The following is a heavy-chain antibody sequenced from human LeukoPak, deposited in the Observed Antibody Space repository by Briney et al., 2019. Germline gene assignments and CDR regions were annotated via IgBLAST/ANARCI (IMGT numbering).Heavy chain of an antibody. V-gene: IGHV3-53*01. D-gene: IGHD3-16*02. CDR1: GFTVSTSY. CDR3: ARDEVWGSFRYVDY. J-gene: IGHJ4*02. CDR2: IYGGGST. Sequence: GGSLRLSCAASGFTVSTSYMNWVRQAPGKGLEWVSVIYGGGSTYYADSVRGRFTISRDNSKNTLYLQMNSLRAEDTAVYYCARDEVWGSFRYVDYWGQGTLVTVSS.